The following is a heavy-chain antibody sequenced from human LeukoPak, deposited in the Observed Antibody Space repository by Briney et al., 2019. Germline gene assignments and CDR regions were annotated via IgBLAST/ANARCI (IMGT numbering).Heavy chain of an antibody. Sequence: KASETLSLTCTVSGGSISSYYWSWIRQPPGKGLEWIGSIYYSGSTYYNPSLKSRVTISVDTSKNQFSLKLSSVTAADTAVYYCARGYDSSGQLVGWGQGTLVTVSS. V-gene: IGHV4-59*12. J-gene: IGHJ4*02. CDR3: ARGYDSSGQLVG. D-gene: IGHD3-22*01. CDR1: GGSISSYY. CDR2: IYYSGST.